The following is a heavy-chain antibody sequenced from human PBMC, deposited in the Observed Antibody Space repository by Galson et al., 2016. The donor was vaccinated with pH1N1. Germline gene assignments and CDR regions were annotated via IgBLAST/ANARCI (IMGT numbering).Heavy chain of an antibody. V-gene: IGHV3-7*01. J-gene: IGHJ4*02. CDR1: GFNFSNCW. Sequence: SLRLSCAAAGFNFSNCWMQWVRQAPGKGLQWVANINQDGDKKYYVGSVEGRFTISRDNAKDSLYLQMNNLRDEDTAMYFCARRYFDYWGQGALVTVSS. CDR2: INQDGDKK. D-gene: IGHD3-9*01. CDR3: ARRYFDY.